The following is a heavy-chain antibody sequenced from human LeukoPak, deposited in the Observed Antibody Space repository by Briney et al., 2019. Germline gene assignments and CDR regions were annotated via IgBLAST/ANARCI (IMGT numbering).Heavy chain of an antibody. V-gene: IGHV3-30-3*01. CDR1: GLTLNTYN. D-gene: IGHD7-27*01. Sequence: GGSLRLSCAASGLTLNTYNLHWVRQAPGKGLEWVAVILYDGSNRYYADSAKGRFTISRDNSKNTLSLQMNSLRTEDTAVYYCARQRSLGYFDYWGQGTLVTVSS. CDR3: ARQRSLGYFDY. CDR2: ILYDGSNR. J-gene: IGHJ4*02.